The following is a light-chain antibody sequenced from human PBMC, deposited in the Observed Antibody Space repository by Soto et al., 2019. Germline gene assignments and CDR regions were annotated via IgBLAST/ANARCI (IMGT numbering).Light chain of an antibody. V-gene: IGKV3-15*01. Sequence: EIVLTQSPATLSLSPGDRATLSCRASQSLSTYLAWYQQRPGQAPRLLIYSASTRATGIPARFSGSGSGTEFTLTISSLQSEDFAVYYCQQYNNWRLTFGGGTKVDIK. J-gene: IGKJ4*01. CDR2: SAS. CDR3: QQYNNWRLT. CDR1: QSLSTY.